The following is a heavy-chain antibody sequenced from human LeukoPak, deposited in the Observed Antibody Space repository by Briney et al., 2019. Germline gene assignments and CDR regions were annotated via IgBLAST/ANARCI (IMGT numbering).Heavy chain of an antibody. J-gene: IGHJ5*02. CDR2: ISYDGNYK. D-gene: IGHD2-15*01. CDR1: GFTFSDYA. CDR3: ARDPLADCSGGSCYSEGFDP. Sequence: GGSLRLSCAASGFTFSDYAMHWVRQAPGKGLEWVAVISYDGNYKYSADSMKGRFTVSRDNSKNMLYLQMNSLRPEDTAVYYCARDPLADCSGGSCYSEGFDPWGQGTLVTVSS. V-gene: IGHV3-30-3*01.